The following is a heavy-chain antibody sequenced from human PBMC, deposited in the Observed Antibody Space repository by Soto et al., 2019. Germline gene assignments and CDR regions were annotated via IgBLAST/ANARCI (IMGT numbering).Heavy chain of an antibody. Sequence: PSETLSLTCAVSGYSISSGYYWRWIRQPPGKGLEWIGSVHYSGSTYYNPSLKSRVTISIDTSKNQSSLKLTSVTAADTAVYYCARVDNIVAVKWFDPWGQGTLVTVSS. CDR3: ARVDNIVAVKWFDP. CDR2: VHYSGST. V-gene: IGHV4-38-2*01. J-gene: IGHJ5*02. D-gene: IGHD6-13*01. CDR1: GYSISSGYY.